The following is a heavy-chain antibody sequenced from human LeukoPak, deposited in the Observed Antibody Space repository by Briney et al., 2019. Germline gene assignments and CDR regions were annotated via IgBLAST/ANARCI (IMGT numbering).Heavy chain of an antibody. CDR2: IYTGGIT. CDR3: TKATKWLAFDD. V-gene: IGHV4-59*11. D-gene: IGHD6-19*01. CDR1: GGSTSSPF. Sequence: SETLSLTRTVSGGSTSSPFWSWIRQPPGKGLEWIGNIYTGGITNYNPSLKSGVTISIDTSKNQLSLHLASVTAADTAVYYCTKATKWLAFDDWGRGTLVTVSS. J-gene: IGHJ4*02.